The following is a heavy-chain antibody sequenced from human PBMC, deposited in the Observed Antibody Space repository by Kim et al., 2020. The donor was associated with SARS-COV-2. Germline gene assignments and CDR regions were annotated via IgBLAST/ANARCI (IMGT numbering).Heavy chain of an antibody. D-gene: IGHD3-16*02. CDR3: TGDDYLWGTYRP. Sequence: GGSLRLSCAASGFTFRHAWMSWVRQAPGKGLEWVGRVRSKTDGGTTDYAAPVKGRFSISRDDSENMLYLKMNSLKTEDTAVYFCTGDDYLWGTYRPWGQGTLVTVSS. CDR1: GFTFRHAW. CDR2: VRSKTDGGTT. J-gene: IGHJ4*02. V-gene: IGHV3-15*01.